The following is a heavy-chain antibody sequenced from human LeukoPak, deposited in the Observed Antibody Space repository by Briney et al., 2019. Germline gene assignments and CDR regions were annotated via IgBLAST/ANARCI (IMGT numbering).Heavy chain of an antibody. CDR2: IYSGGST. CDR1: GFTVSSNY. CDR3: ASVVVTAIRDY. D-gene: IGHD2-21*02. Sequence: GGSLRLSCAASGFTVSSNYMSWVRQAPGKGLEWVSVIYSGGSTYYADSVKGRFTISRVNSKNTLYLQMNSLRAEDTAIYYCASVVVTAIRDYWGQGTLVTVSS. J-gene: IGHJ4*02. V-gene: IGHV3-53*01.